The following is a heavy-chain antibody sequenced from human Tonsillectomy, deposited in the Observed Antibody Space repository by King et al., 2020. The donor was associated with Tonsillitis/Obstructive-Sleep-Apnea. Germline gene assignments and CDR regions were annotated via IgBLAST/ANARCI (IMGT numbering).Heavy chain of an antibody. Sequence: QLVQSGAEVKKPGASVKVSCKASGYPFSSYGIIWVRQAPGQGLEWMGWISAYNGNTNFAQKLQGRVTMTTDTSTSTAYMDLRSLRSDDTAVYYCARIAVAGHSYYYGMDVWGQGTTVTVSS. J-gene: IGHJ6*02. V-gene: IGHV1-18*01. CDR1: GYPFSSYG. CDR3: ARIAVAGHSYYYGMDV. CDR2: ISAYNGNT. D-gene: IGHD6-19*01.